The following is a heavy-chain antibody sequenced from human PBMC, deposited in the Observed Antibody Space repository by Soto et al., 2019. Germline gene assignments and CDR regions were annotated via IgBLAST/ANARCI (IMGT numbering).Heavy chain of an antibody. V-gene: IGHV1-69*02. CDR3: ASGGYETYYYYYMDV. Sequence: VQLVQSGAEVKKPGSSVKVSCKASGGTFSSYTISWVRQAPGQGLEWMGRIIPILGIANYAQKFQGRVTITADKSTSTAYMELSSLRSEDTAVYYCASGGYETYYYYYMDVWGKGTTVTVSS. D-gene: IGHD5-12*01. J-gene: IGHJ6*03. CDR2: IIPILGIA. CDR1: GGTFSSYT.